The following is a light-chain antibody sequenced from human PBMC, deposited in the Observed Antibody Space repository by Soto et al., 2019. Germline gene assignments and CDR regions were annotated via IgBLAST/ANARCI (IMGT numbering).Light chain of an antibody. CDR1: QGISNW. Sequence: DLQMTQSPSSVSASVGDRVSITCRASQGISNWLAWYQQKPGRAPKLLIYTGSSLQSGVPSRFSGTGSGTAFTLTIRSLQPEDVATYYCQQANIFPLTFGGGTKVEIK. CDR2: TGS. J-gene: IGKJ4*01. V-gene: IGKV1-12*01. CDR3: QQANIFPLT.